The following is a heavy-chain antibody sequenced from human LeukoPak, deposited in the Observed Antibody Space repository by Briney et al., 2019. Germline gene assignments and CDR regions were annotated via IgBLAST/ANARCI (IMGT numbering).Heavy chain of an antibody. CDR2: IIGSGGST. J-gene: IGHJ4*02. D-gene: IGHD3-10*01. Sequence: PGGSLRLSCAASGFTFNIYVMTWVRQAPGQGLEWVSSIIGSGGSTYYADSVKGRFTISRDNSKNTLCLQMNSLRAEDTAVYYCAKGLRGADDYWAQGTLVTVSS. CDR1: GFTFNIYV. V-gene: IGHV3-23*01. CDR3: AKGLRGADDY.